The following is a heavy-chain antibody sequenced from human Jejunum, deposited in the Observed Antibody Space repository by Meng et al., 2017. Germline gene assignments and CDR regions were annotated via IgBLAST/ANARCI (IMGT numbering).Heavy chain of an antibody. D-gene: IGHD3-10*01. J-gene: IGHJ4*02. Sequence: QVELVGCGGGLVEPGGSLTLSCVAYGFTISDYYMTWVRQAPGKGLEEISYISSSGSTKFYADSVKGRFTISRDSAKNSVYLEMNSLRADDTAVYYCTRDNYGPLDFWGQGTLVTVSS. CDR1: GFTISDYY. V-gene: IGHV3-11*01. CDR2: ISSSGSTK. CDR3: TRDNYGPLDF.